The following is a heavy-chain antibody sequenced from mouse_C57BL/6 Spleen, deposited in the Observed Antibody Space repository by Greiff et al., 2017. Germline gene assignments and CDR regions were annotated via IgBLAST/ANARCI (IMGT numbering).Heavy chain of an antibody. J-gene: IGHJ1*03. CDR2: INPNNGGT. V-gene: IGHV1-22*01. CDR1: GYTFTDYN. Sequence: VQLKESGPELVKPGASVKMSCKASGYTFTDYNMHWVKQSHGKSLEWIGYINPNNGGTSYNQKFKGKATLTVNKSSSTAYMELRSLTSEDSAVYYCARRDYYGSSYWYFDVWGTGTTVTVSS. D-gene: IGHD1-1*01. CDR3: ARRDYYGSSYWYFDV.